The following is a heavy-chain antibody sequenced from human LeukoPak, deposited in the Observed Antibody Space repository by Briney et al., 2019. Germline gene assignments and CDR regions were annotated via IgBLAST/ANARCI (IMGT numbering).Heavy chain of an antibody. V-gene: IGHV1-69*06. D-gene: IGHD6-19*01. CDR1: GGTFSSYA. CDR3: ARDSARGWRGYDAFDI. J-gene: IGHJ3*02. CDR2: IIPIFGTA. Sequence: SVKVSCKASGGTFSSYAISWVRQAPGQGLEWMGGIIPIFGTANYAQKFQGRVTITADKSTSTAYMELSSLRSEDTAVYYCARDSARGWRGYDAFDIWGQGTMVTVSS.